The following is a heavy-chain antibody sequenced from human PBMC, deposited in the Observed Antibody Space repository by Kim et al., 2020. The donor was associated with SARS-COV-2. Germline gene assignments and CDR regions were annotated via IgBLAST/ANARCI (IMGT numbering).Heavy chain of an antibody. D-gene: IGHD3-3*01. CDR2: ISWNSGTI. Sequence: GGSLRLSCAASGFTFGNYAMHWVRQAPGKGLEWVSGISWNSGTIGYADSVKGRFTISRDNAKNSLYLQMSSLRAEDTALYYCVKTPYTIFGGQADAFDIWGQGTMVTVSS. J-gene: IGHJ3*02. V-gene: IGHV3-9*01. CDR3: VKTPYTIFGGQADAFDI. CDR1: GFTFGNYA.